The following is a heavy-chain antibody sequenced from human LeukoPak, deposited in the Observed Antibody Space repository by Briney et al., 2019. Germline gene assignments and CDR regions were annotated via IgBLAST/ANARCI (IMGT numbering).Heavy chain of an antibody. J-gene: IGHJ3*02. CDR2: IYYSGST. CDR1: GGSISSYY. V-gene: IGHV4-59*08. CDR3: ARHGIGAFDI. D-gene: IGHD1-14*01. Sequence: PSETLSLTCTVSGGSISSYYWSWIRQPPGKGLEWIGYIYYSGSTNYNPSLKSRVTISVDTSKNQFSLKLSSVTAADTAVYYCARHGIGAFDIWGQGTMVTVSS.